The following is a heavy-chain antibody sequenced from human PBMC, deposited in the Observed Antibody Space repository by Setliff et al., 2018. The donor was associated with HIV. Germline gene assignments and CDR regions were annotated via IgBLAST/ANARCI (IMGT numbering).Heavy chain of an antibody. V-gene: IGHV3-21*04. CDR1: GFTFRSYA. J-gene: IGHJ5*02. CDR2: ISRTSSYI. Sequence: GGSLRLSCAASGFTFRSYAMSWVRQAPGKGLEWVSFISRTSSYIYYADSLKGRFTISRDNAKNSLYLHMNSLRAEDTAVYYCATLRQQLITGWFDPWGQGTLVTVSS. CDR3: ATLRQQLITGWFDP. D-gene: IGHD6-13*01.